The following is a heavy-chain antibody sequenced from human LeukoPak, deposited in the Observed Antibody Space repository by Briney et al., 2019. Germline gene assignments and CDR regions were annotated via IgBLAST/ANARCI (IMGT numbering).Heavy chain of an antibody. D-gene: IGHD5-12*01. CDR3: ATSDTVATYNWFDP. Sequence: SETLSLTCNVSGGSISSNTYFWGWIRRPPGKGLEWIGSIRYSGSTYYNPSLKSRVTISVDTSKNQFSLNLSSLTAADTAVYYCATSDTVATYNWFDPWGQGTLVTVS. CDR2: IRYSGST. J-gene: IGHJ5*02. CDR1: GGSISSNTYF. V-gene: IGHV4-39*01.